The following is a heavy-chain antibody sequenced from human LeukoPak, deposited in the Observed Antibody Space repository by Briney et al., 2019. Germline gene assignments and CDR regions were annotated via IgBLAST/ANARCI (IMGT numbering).Heavy chain of an antibody. CDR2: IYYSGST. CDR1: GGSISSGGYY. D-gene: IGHD6-19*01. J-gene: IGHJ6*02. Sequence: SETLSLTCTVSGGSISSGGYYWSWIRQHPGKGLEWIGYIYYSGSTYYNPSLKSRVTISVDTSKNQFSPKLSSVTAADTAVYYCARDSSGWYSNYYGMDVWGQGTTVTVSS. CDR3: ARDSSGWYSNYYGMDV. V-gene: IGHV4-31*03.